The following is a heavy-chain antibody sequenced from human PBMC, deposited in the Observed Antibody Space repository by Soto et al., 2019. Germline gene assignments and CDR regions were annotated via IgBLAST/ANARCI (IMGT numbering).Heavy chain of an antibody. V-gene: IGHV4-4*07. CDR2: FSLSGTT. D-gene: IGHD2-8*02. CDR3: ARGMTPPGAPAWYYFDS. J-gene: IGHJ4*02. Sequence: QVQLQESGPGLMKPSETLSLTCTVSGASITGSSYWSWIRQPAGKGLEWIGRFSLSGTTSYNPSLRSRVTMSADVSNNQFSLRLTSVNAADTALYYCARGMTPPGAPAWYYFDSWGQGTLVTVSS. CDR1: GASITGSSY.